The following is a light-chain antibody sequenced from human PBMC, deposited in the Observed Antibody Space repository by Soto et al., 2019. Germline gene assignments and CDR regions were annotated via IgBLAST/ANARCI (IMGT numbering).Light chain of an antibody. CDR2: EVS. CDR1: SSDVGGYNY. J-gene: IGLJ2*01. Sequence: QSALTQPASVSGSPGQSIAISCTGTSSDVGGYNYVSWYQQHPGKAPKLMSYEVSNRPSGVSNRFSGSKSGNTASLTISGLQAEDEADYYCSSYTSSSTPVVFGGGTTVTVL. CDR3: SSYTSSSTPVV. V-gene: IGLV2-14*01.